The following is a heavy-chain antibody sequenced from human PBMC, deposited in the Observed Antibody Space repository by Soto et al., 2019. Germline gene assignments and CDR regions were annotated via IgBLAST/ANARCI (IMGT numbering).Heavy chain of an antibody. D-gene: IGHD4-4*01. CDR2: IIPFIGTA. CDR3: ARVVMTTVPASYYYGLDV. CDR1: GGTFSRYA. V-gene: IGHV1-69*18. Sequence: QVQLVQSGAEVQKPGSSVTVSCKASGGTFSRYAISWVRQAPGQGLQWMGRIIPFIGTANYAQKFQGRVTINADESTSTADMELTSLRSEDTAVYYCARVVMTTVPASYYYGLDVWGHGTTVTVSS. J-gene: IGHJ6*02.